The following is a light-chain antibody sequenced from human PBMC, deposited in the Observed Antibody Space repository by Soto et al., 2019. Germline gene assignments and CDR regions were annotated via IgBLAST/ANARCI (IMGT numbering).Light chain of an antibody. CDR2: GAS. V-gene: IGKV3-15*01. Sequence: EIVMTQSPASLSVSPGERATLSCRVSQSVSSNLAWYQQKPGQAPRLLIYGASTRATGIPARFSGSGSGTEFTLTISSLQSEDFAVYYCQQYNNWPTFGPGTKVDIK. J-gene: IGKJ3*01. CDR3: QQYNNWPT. CDR1: QSVSSN.